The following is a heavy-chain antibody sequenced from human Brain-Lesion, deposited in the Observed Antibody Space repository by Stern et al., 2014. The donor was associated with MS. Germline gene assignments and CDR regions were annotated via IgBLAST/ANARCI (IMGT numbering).Heavy chain of an antibody. V-gene: IGHV4-39*02. J-gene: IGHJ4*02. CDR2: IFYTGST. CDR1: GGSIGRSSYY. CDR3: ARGAGVFDS. Sequence: QLQLQESGPGLVKPSETLSLTCTVSGGSIGRSSYYWGWIRQPPGKGLEWIGNIFYTGSTFYDPSLKSRVTISLEQSNNPFSLSLTSVPAADTAVYYCARGAGVFDSWGQGTLVTVSP. D-gene: IGHD6-19*01.